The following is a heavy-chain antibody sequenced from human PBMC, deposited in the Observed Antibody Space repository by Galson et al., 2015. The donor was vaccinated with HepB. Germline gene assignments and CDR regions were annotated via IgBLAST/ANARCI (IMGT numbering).Heavy chain of an antibody. CDR3: ADTVTKQNAFDI. J-gene: IGHJ3*02. V-gene: IGHV1-69*13. CDR1: GGTFSSYA. Sequence: SVKVSCKASGGTFSSYAISWVRQAPGQGLEWMGGIIPIFGTANYAQKFQGRVTITADESTSTAYMELSSLRSEDTAVYYCADTVTKQNAFDIWGQGTMVTVSS. D-gene: IGHD3-3*01. CDR2: IIPIFGTA.